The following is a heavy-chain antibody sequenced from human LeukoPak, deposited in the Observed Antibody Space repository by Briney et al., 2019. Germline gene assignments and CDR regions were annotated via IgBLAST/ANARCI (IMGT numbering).Heavy chain of an antibody. Sequence: PSGGSLRLSCAASGFTFSSYAMSWVRQAPGKGLEWVSGISGSGDSTYYADSVKGRFTISRNNSRSTLYLQMNSLRAEDTAVYHCAKRTGTSVGVDYWGQGTLVTVSS. CDR1: GFTFSSYA. CDR3: AKRTGTSVGVDY. CDR2: ISGSGDST. D-gene: IGHD3/OR15-3a*01. V-gene: IGHV3-23*01. J-gene: IGHJ4*02.